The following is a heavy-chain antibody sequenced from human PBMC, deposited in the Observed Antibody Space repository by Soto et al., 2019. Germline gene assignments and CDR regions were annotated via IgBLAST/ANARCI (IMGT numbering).Heavy chain of an antibody. CDR2: IWYDGSNK. CDR1: GFTVSSYG. Sequence: SLRLSCGASGFTVSSYGMHWVRQAPGKGLEWVAVIWYDGSNKYYADSVKGRFTISRDNSKNTLYLQMNSLRAEDTAVYYCARDSHLGNFDYWGQGTLVTVSS. D-gene: IGHD3-16*01. V-gene: IGHV3-33*01. J-gene: IGHJ4*02. CDR3: ARDSHLGNFDY.